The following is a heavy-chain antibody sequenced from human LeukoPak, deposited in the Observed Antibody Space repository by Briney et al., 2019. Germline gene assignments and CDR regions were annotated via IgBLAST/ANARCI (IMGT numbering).Heavy chain of an antibody. CDR1: GFTFSNYG. J-gene: IGHJ6*03. D-gene: IGHD5-18*01. CDR3: AKRGYSYGYRYYYYMDV. CDR2: IRYDGSNK. V-gene: IGHV3-30*02. Sequence: GGSLRLSCAASGFTFSNYGMHWVRQAPGKGLEWVAFIRYDGSNKYYADSVKGRFTISRDNSKNTLYLQMNSLRAEDTAVYYCAKRGYSYGYRYYYYMDVWGKGTTVTISS.